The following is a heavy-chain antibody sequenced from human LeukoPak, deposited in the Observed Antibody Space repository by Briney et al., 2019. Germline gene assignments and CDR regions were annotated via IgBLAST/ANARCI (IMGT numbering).Heavy chain of an antibody. CDR2: IYYSGST. Sequence: SETLSLTCTVSGASVSGSAYYWGWIRQPPGKGLEWIGNIYYSGSTYYNPSLKSRVTISVDTSKNQFSLKLSSVTAADTAVYYCARVGYYYFDYWGQGTLVTVSS. V-gene: IGHV4-39*07. CDR1: GASVSGSAYY. CDR3: ARVGYYYFDY. J-gene: IGHJ4*02. D-gene: IGHD3-16*01.